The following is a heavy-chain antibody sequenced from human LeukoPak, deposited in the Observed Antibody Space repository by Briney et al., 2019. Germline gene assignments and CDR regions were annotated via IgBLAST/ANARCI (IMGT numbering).Heavy chain of an antibody. CDR3: ARRGKVGATPRYFDY. CDR2: INHSGST. CDR1: GGSFSGYY. J-gene: IGHJ4*02. V-gene: IGHV4-34*01. Sequence: PSETLSLTCAVYGGSFSGYYWSWIRQPPGKGLEWIWEINHSGSTNYNPSLKSRVTISVDTSKNQFSLKLSSVTAADTAVYYCARRGKVGATPRYFDYWGQGTLVTISS. D-gene: IGHD1-26*01.